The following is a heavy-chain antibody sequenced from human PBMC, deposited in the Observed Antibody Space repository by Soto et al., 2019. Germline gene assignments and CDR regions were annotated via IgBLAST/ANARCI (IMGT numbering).Heavy chain of an antibody. Sequence: GGSLRLSCAASGFTFSSYGMTWVRQAPGKGLEWVSAISDSGVTTYYPGSVRGRFTISRDNSKNTLSLQMNSLRAEDTVVYYCAKSCGAAAGNTIDYWGQGTLVTVS. J-gene: IGHJ4*02. CDR3: AKSCGAAAGNTIDY. D-gene: IGHD6-13*01. CDR1: GFTFSSYG. CDR2: ISDSGVTT. V-gene: IGHV3-23*01.